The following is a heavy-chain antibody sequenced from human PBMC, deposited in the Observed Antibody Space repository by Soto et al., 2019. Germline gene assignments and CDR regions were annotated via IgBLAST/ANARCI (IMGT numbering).Heavy chain of an antibody. CDR1: GFTFSSYS. V-gene: IGHV3-21*01. CDR2: ISSSSSYI. D-gene: IGHD6-13*01. CDR3: ARSASSWYGYFDY. J-gene: IGHJ4*02. Sequence: EVQLVESGGGLVKPGGSLRLSCAASGFTFSSYSMNWVRQAPGKGLEWVSSISSSSSYIYYADSVKGRFTISRDNAKNSLYLQMNSLRAEDTAVYYCARSASSWYGYFDYWGQGTLVTVSS.